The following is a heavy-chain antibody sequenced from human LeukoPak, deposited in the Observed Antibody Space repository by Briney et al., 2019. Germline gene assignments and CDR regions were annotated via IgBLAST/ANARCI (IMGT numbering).Heavy chain of an antibody. CDR2: IYASGST. CDR1: GDSISNYY. D-gene: IGHD1-14*01. CDR3: AREEPTERYFQH. J-gene: IGHJ1*01. V-gene: IGHV4-4*07. Sequence: SETLSLNCTVSGDSISNYYWSWIRQPPGKGLEWIGRIYASGSTNHNPSLKSRVTMSVDTSKNQFSLKLTSVTAADTAVYYCAREEPTERYFQHWGQGTLVTVSS.